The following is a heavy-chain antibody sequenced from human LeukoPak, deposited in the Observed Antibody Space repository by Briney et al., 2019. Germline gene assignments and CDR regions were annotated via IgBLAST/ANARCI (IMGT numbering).Heavy chain of an antibody. D-gene: IGHD3-3*01. Sequence: SEALSLTCTVSGGSISSNYWTWIRQPPGKGLVWIGYIYYSGSTKYNPSLKSRVAISVDTSKNQFSLKLSSVTAADTAVYYCARGGNTFWDAFDIWGQGTMVTVSS. CDR3: ARGGNTFWDAFDI. CDR2: IYYSGST. J-gene: IGHJ3*02. V-gene: IGHV4-59*01. CDR1: GGSISSNY.